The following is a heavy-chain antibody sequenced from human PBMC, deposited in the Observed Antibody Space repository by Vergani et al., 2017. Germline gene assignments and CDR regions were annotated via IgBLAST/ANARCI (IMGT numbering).Heavy chain of an antibody. D-gene: IGHD6-19*01. J-gene: IGHJ4*02. CDR1: GGSISSSSYY. CDR3: ARYFLGVGRIAVACSFDY. CDR2: IYYSGST. V-gene: IGHV4-39*01. Sequence: QLQLQESGPGLVKPSETLSLTCTVSGGSISSSSYYWGWIRQPPGKGLEWIGSIYYSGSTYYNPSLKSRVTISVDTSKNQFSLKLSSVTAADTAVYYCARYFLGVGRIAVACSFDYWGQGTLVTVSS.